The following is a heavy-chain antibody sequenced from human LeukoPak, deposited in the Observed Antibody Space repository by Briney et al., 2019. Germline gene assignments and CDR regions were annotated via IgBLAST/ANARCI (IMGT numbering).Heavy chain of an antibody. V-gene: IGHV5-51*01. CDR3: ARFHDYDSSGSPLYYFDY. Sequence: GESLKISCQGSGYDSGVSFTSHSIAWVRQMPGKGLEWMGIIYPRDSTTLYSPSFQGQVTISADKSISTAYLQWSSLKASDTAMYYCARFHDYDSSGSPLYYFDYWGQGTLVTVSS. J-gene: IGHJ4*02. D-gene: IGHD3-22*01. CDR1: GYDSGVSFTSHS. CDR2: IYPRDSTT.